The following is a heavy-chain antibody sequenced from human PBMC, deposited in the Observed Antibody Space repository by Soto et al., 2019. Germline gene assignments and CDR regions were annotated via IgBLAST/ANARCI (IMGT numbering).Heavy chain of an antibody. CDR1: GYTLTELS. CDR3: ATGLIRFLEWSLDP. J-gene: IGHJ5*02. Sequence: ASVKVSCKVSGYTLTELSMHWVRHAPGKGLEWMGGFDPEDGETIYAQKFQGRVTMTEDTSTDTAYMELSSLRSEDTAVYYCATGLIRFLEWSLDPWGQGTLVTVSS. CDR2: FDPEDGET. V-gene: IGHV1-24*01. D-gene: IGHD3-3*01.